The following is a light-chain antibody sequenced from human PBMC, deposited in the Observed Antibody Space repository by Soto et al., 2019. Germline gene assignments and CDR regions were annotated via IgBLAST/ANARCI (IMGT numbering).Light chain of an antibody. V-gene: IGLV1-47*01. CDR1: SSNIGNND. CDR3: AAWDDSLSGYV. Sequence: QLVLTQPPSASGTPGQRVTISCSGSSSNIGNNDVFWYQQLPGTAPKLLMYRNNQRPSGVPDRFSGSKSGTSASLAISGLRSEDEADYYCAAWDDSLSGYVFGTGTKVTVL. J-gene: IGLJ1*01. CDR2: RNN.